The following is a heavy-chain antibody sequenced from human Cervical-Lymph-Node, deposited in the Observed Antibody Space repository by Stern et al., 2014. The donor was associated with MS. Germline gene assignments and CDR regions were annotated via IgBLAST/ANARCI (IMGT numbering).Heavy chain of an antibody. Sequence: VQLVESGTEVKKPGSSLTISCKPSGDSFNNYAVNWVRQAPGQGLDWIGGIFPKFGVTSYAQKFRGRVTIKGAQSLDTVSPQLNNLRTDDTAVYVCARDGSYEDYGDYAASVFGHWGQGTLVTVSS. D-gene: IGHD4-17*01. V-gene: IGHV1-69*17. CDR2: IFPKFGVT. J-gene: IGHJ4*02. CDR3: ARDGSYEDYGDYAASVFGH. CDR1: GDSFNNYA.